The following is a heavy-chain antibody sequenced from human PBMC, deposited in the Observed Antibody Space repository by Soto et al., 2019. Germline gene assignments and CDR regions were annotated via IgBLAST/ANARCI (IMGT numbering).Heavy chain of an antibody. Sequence: XTLSLPCTVSGGSLSGYYWSWIRQSPGKGLELIGYIYPGGSTNYNQSLKSRVTTSVDKSKSQFSLKLSSLIAADTAVYYCARGIGDVHFDYWGQGTVGTVSS. D-gene: IGHD3-16*01. CDR2: IYPGGST. V-gene: IGHV4-59*13. CDR1: GGSLSGYY. J-gene: IGHJ4*02. CDR3: ARGIGDVHFDY.